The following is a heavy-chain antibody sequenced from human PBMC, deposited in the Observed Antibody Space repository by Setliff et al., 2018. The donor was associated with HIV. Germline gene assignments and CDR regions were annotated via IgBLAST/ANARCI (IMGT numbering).Heavy chain of an antibody. Sequence: KPSETLSLTCTVSGGSISSHYWSWIRQPPGKGLEWIGYIYYSGSTNYNPSLKSRVTISVDTSKNQFSLKLSSVTAADTAVYYCARSTDFGVVIMGDGPYWYVDLWGRGTLVTV. J-gene: IGHJ2*01. D-gene: IGHD3-3*01. CDR2: IYYSGST. CDR1: GGSISSHY. V-gene: IGHV4-59*11. CDR3: ARSTDFGVVIMGDGPYWYVDL.